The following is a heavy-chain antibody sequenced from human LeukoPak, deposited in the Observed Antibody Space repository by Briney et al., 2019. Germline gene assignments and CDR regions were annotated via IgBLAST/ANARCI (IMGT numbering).Heavy chain of an antibody. J-gene: IGHJ4*02. CDR2: IIPIFGTA. V-gene: IGHV1-69*13. CDR3: AREDSR. D-gene: IGHD4-11*01. Sequence: ASVKVSCKASGYTFTRYDINWVRQATGQGLEWMGGIIPIFGTANYAQKFQGRVTITADESTSTAYMELSSLRSEDTAVYYCAREDSRWGQGTLVTVSS. CDR1: GYTFTRYD.